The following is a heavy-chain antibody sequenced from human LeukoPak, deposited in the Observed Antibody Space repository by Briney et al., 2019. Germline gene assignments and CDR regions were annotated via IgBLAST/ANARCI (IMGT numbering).Heavy chain of an antibody. J-gene: IGHJ4*02. CDR2: ISSSGSTI. CDR3: ARDANYYDSSGYALDY. Sequence: PGGSLRLSCVASGFTFSSHEMNWVRQAPGKGLEWVSYISSSGSTIYYADSVKGRFTISRDNAKNSLYLQMNSLRAEDTAVYYCARDANYYDSSGYALDYWGQGTLVTVSS. CDR1: GFTFSSHE. D-gene: IGHD3-22*01. V-gene: IGHV3-48*03.